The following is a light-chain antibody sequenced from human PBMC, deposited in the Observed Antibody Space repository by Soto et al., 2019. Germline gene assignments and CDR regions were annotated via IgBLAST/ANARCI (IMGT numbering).Light chain of an antibody. V-gene: IGLV2-11*01. CDR1: SNDVGGYNY. CDR2: DVT. J-gene: IGLJ1*01. Sequence: QSALTQPRSVSGSPGQSVTISCTGTSNDVGGYNYVSWYQHHPAKAPKLIIYDVTKRPSGVPDRFSGSKSGNTASLTISGLQAEDEADYYCCSYAGSYTFMVFGTGTKLTVL. CDR3: CSYAGSYTFMV.